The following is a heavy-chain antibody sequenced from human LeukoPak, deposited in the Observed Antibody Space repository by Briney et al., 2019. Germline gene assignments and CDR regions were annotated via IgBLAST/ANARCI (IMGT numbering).Heavy chain of an antibody. CDR2: IIPIFGTA. CDR3: ATQGLRGLLKKPFDY. J-gene: IGHJ4*02. V-gene: IGHV1-69*05. D-gene: IGHD3-16*01. Sequence: GASVKVSCKASGGTFSSYAISWVRQAPGQGLEWMGRIIPIFGTANYAQKFQGRVTITTDESTSTAYMELSSLRSEDTAVYYCATQGLRGLLKKPFDYWGQGTLVTVSS. CDR1: GGTFSSYA.